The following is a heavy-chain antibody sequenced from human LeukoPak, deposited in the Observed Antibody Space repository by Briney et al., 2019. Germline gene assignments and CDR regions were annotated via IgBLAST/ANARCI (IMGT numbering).Heavy chain of an antibody. J-gene: IGHJ4*02. D-gene: IGHD2-8*01. CDR2: VYYSGST. V-gene: IGHV4-39*01. CDR1: SGSIGSSSNY. Sequence: SETLSLTCTASSGSIGSSSNYWGWIRQAPGKGLEWIGNVYYSGSTFYNPSLKSRVTISVDTSKNQFSLKLRSVTAADTAVYYCAIYCTNGVCYTEDFDYWGQGTLVTVSS. CDR3: AIYCTNGVCYTEDFDY.